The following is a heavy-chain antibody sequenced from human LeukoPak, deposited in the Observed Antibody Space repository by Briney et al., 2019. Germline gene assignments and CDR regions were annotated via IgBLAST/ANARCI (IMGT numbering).Heavy chain of an antibody. CDR1: GGTFSSYA. D-gene: IGHD1-26*01. V-gene: IGHV1-69*05. J-gene: IGHJ4*02. CDR3: ARDPDVFGSGSYYY. CDR2: IIPIFGTA. Sequence: SVKVSCKASGGTFSSYAISWVRQAPGQGLEWMGGIIPIFGTANYAQKFQGRVTITTDESTSTAYMELSSLRSEDTAVYYYARDPDVFGSGSYYYWGQGTLVTVSS.